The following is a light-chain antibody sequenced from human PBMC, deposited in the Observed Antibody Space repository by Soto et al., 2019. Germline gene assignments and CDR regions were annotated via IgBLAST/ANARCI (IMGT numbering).Light chain of an antibody. CDR3: QRYDFSSWT. J-gene: IGKJ1*01. CDR1: QTIPSIY. Sequence: ETVLTQSPGTLSLSPGESATLSCRASQTIPSIYLAWYQQTPGQAPRLLIYGTSSRATGIPDRFSGSGSGTDFTLTISRLEPEDSAVYYCQRYDFSSWTFGQGTKVEI. CDR2: GTS. V-gene: IGKV3-20*01.